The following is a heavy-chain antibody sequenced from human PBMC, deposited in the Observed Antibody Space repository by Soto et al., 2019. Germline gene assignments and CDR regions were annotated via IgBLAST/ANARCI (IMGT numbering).Heavy chain of an antibody. CDR3: AKDRMNHNSVWDPFDI. Sequence: GGSLRLSCAGSGFIFSSFGIHWVRQAPGKGLEWVAVISYNGRNTYYGDSVKGRLSISRDNSKNTVYLQMNGLRAEDTAVYNCAKDRMNHNSVWDPFDIWGQGTMVTVSS. D-gene: IGHD2-15*01. V-gene: IGHV3-30*18. J-gene: IGHJ3*02. CDR1: GFIFSSFG. CDR2: ISYNGRNT.